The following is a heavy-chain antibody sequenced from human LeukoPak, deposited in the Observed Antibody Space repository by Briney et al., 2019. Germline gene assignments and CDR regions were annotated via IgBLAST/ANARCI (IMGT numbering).Heavy chain of an antibody. CDR1: GFTFSSYG. J-gene: IGHJ6*02. CDR2: IWYDRSNK. CDR3: AKTYGSGSYYNPQNYYYYGMDV. V-gene: IGHV3-33*06. Sequence: GGSLRLSCAASGFTFSSYGMHWVRQAPGKGLEWVAVIWYDRSNKYYADSVKGRFTISRDNSKNTLYLQMNSLRAEDTAVYYCAKTYGSGSYYNPQNYYYYGMDVWGQGTTVTVSS. D-gene: IGHD3-10*01.